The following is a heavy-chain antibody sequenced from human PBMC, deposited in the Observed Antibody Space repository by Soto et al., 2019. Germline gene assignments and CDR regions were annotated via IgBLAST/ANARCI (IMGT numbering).Heavy chain of an antibody. CDR1: GFTFSDYY. V-gene: IGHV3-11*06. J-gene: IGHJ4*02. CDR2: IVSSSAYT. CDR3: ARLRAAGWYMGGYLDY. D-gene: IGHD6-19*01. Sequence: GGSLRLSCEASGFTFSDYYMSWIRQAPGKGLEYVSYIVSSSAYTNYADSVKGRFTISRDNAKNSLYLEVNSLRAEDTAVYYCARLRAAGWYMGGYLDYWGQGTPVTSPQ.